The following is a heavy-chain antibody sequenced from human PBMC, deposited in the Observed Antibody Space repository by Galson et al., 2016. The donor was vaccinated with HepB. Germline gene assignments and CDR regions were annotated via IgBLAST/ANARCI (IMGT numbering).Heavy chain of an antibody. CDR1: GFTFSTYD. Sequence: SLRLSCAAPGFTFSTYDMSWVRLAPGKGLEWVSAFISNGDSTYYADSVRGRFTISGDSSKNTLYLQMNSLRVDDTAVYYCARWGPYGDLDYWGQGTRVTVSS. D-gene: IGHD4-17*01. CDR3: ARWGPYGDLDY. V-gene: IGHV3-23*01. J-gene: IGHJ4*02. CDR2: FISNGDST.